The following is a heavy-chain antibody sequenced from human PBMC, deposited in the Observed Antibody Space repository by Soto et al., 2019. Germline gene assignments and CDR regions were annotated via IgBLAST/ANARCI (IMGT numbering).Heavy chain of an antibody. CDR3: AKDLLGYCSSTSCPTEYFQH. CDR2: ISGSGGST. J-gene: IGHJ1*01. Sequence: QPGGSLRLSCAASGFTFSSYAMSWVRQAPGKGLEWVSAISGSGGSTYYADSVKGRFTISRDNSKNTLYLQMNSLRAEDTAVYYCAKDLLGYCSSTSCPTEYFQHWGQGTLVTVSS. CDR1: GFTFSSYA. D-gene: IGHD2-2*01. V-gene: IGHV3-23*01.